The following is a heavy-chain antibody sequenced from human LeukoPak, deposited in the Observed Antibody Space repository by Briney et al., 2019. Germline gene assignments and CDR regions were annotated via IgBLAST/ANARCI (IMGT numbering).Heavy chain of an antibody. V-gene: IGHV4-59*08. D-gene: IGHD3-16*01. J-gene: IGHJ6*03. CDR3: ASGGNYAWGSWDYYYMDV. CDR1: GGSISSYY. Sequence: PSETLSLTCTVSGGSISSYYWSWIRQSPGKGLEWIGYIYYSGSTNYNPSLKSRVTISVDTSKNQFSLKLSSVTAADTAVYYCASGGNYAWGSWDYYYMDVWGKGTTVTISS. CDR2: IYYSGST.